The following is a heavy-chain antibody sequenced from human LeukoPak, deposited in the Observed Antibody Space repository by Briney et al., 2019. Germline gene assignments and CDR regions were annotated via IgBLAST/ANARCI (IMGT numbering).Heavy chain of an antibody. V-gene: IGHV3-48*03. Sequence: QPGGSLRLSCAASGFTFSSSEMNWIRQAPGKGLEWVSDISSSGGTISYADSVKGRFTISRDNAKNSLYLQMNSLRAEDTAIYYCARSGQHLFDFWGQGTLVTVSS. D-gene: IGHD6-13*01. CDR2: ISSSGGTI. CDR3: ARSGQHLFDF. J-gene: IGHJ4*02. CDR1: GFTFSSSE.